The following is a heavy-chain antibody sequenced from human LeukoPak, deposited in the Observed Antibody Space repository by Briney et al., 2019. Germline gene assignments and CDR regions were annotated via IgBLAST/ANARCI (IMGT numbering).Heavy chain of an antibody. CDR2: IKHDTSEK. D-gene: IGHD6-13*01. CDR1: GFTFTSFW. V-gene: IGHV3-7*01. Sequence: GGSLRLSCAASGFTFTSFWMSWVRQAPGKGLEWVANIKHDTSEKYYVDSVKGRFTISRDNAKNSVFLQMSSLRAEDTAVYYCTREGITAGADYWGQGTLVTVSS. J-gene: IGHJ4*02. CDR3: TREGITAGADY.